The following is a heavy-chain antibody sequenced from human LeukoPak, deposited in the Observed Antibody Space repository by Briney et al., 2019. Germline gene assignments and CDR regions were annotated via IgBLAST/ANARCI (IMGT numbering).Heavy chain of an antibody. CDR3: ARVLGGIIAPPR. D-gene: IGHD2-15*01. CDR2: FYHSGSA. V-gene: IGHV4-4*02. J-gene: IGHJ4*02. CDR1: GDSISSPKW. Sequence: SGTLSLTCAVSGDSISSPKWWSWVRPPPGKGLEWIGEFYHSGSANYNPSVKSRVTISVDKSKSQFSLRLTSATAADTAVYYCARVLGGIIAPPRWGQGTLVSVSS.